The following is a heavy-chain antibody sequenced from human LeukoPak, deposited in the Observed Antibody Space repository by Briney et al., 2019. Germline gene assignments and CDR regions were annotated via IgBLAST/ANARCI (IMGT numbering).Heavy chain of an antibody. V-gene: IGHV1-69*01. Sequence: VASVKVSCKASGGTFSSYAISWVRQAPGRGLEWMGGIIPIFGTANYAQKFQGRVTITADESTSTAYMELSSLRSEDTAVYYCASSRLYSSSWYYFDYWGQGTLVTVSS. J-gene: IGHJ4*02. CDR1: GGTFSSYA. CDR2: IIPIFGTA. D-gene: IGHD6-13*01. CDR3: ASSRLYSSSWYYFDY.